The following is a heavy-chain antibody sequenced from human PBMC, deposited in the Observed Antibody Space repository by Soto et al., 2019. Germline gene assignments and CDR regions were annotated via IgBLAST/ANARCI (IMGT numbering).Heavy chain of an antibody. CDR1: GFTFSAYG. D-gene: IGHD3-10*01. J-gene: IGHJ4*02. CDR2: ISYDGSNK. CDR3: AKDRMGAGVRGYFDY. Sequence: ESGGGVVQPGRSLRLSCAGSGFTFSAYGMDWVRQAPGKGLEWVAVISYDGSNKYYADSVKGRFTISRDNSKNTLYLQMNSLRAEDTAVYYCAKDRMGAGVRGYFDYWGQGTRVTVSS. V-gene: IGHV3-30*18.